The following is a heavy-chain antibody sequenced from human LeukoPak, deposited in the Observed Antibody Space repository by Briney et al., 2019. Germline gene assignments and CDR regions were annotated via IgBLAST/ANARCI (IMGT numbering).Heavy chain of an antibody. D-gene: IGHD3-16*01. CDR3: ARHYGP. V-gene: IGHV4-38-2*01. CDR1: GFTFSGYA. Sequence: GSLRLSCAVSGFTFSGYAMSWVRQPPGKGLEWIGSIYDSGSTYYNPSLKSRVTISVDTSKNQFSLKLNSVTAADTAVYYCARHYGPWGQGTLVTVSS. CDR2: IYDSGST. J-gene: IGHJ5*02.